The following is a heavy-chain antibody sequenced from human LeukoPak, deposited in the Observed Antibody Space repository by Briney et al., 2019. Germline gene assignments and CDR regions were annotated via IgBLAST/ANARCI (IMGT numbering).Heavy chain of an antibody. CDR3: VREWFLARYS. J-gene: IGHJ4*02. CDR1: GFTLDYHW. V-gene: IGHV3-7*01. CDR2: IDEGGNKV. Sequence: SGGSLRLSCAAYGFTLDYHWMTWVRQAPGKGLEWVANIDEGGNKVYYAESVKGRFTISRDNAKNSVFLQMNSLRAEDTAVYYCVREWFLARYSWGQGALVTVSS. D-gene: IGHD3-10*01.